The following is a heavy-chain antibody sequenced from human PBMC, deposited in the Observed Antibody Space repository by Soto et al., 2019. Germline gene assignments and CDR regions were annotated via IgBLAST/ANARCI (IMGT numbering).Heavy chain of an antibody. D-gene: IGHD3-22*01. V-gene: IGHV1-58*01. Sequence: SVKVSCKESGFTSISSAVQWVRQARGQRLEWIGWIAVGSGNANSAQKFQERVRITRDISTSTVYMDLSSLGSEDTAVYFCAADQGGSYYRLGYWGQGTLVTVSS. CDR1: GFTSISSA. J-gene: IGHJ4*02. CDR3: AADQGGSYYRLGY. CDR2: IAVGSGNA.